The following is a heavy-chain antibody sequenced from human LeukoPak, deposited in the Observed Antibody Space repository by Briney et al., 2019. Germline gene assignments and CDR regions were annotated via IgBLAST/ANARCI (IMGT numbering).Heavy chain of an antibody. V-gene: IGHV3-33*01. CDR2: IWYDGSNQ. Sequence: GGSLRLSCAASGFTFSGYGMHWVRQAPGKGLEWVAAIWYDGSNQDQADSVKGRFTVSRDNSKNTLYLQMNSLRGEDTAVYYCASKLLPAAEQGLAYWGQGTLVTVSS. CDR1: GFTFSGYG. J-gene: IGHJ4*02. D-gene: IGHD2-2*01. CDR3: ASKLLPAAEQGLAY.